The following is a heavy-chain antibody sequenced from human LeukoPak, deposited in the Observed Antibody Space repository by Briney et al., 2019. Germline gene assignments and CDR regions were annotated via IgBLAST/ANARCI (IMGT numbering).Heavy chain of an antibody. J-gene: IGHJ6*03. CDR1: GGTFSSYA. V-gene: IGHV1-69*01. Sequence: SVKVSCKASGGTFSSYAISWVRQAPGQGLEWMGGIIPIFGTANYAQKFQGRVTITADESTSTAYMELSSLRSDDTAVYYCARENRIAARPWAYYYYYYMDVWGKGTTVTVSS. CDR3: ARENRIAARPWAYYYYYYMDV. CDR2: IIPIFGTA. D-gene: IGHD6-6*01.